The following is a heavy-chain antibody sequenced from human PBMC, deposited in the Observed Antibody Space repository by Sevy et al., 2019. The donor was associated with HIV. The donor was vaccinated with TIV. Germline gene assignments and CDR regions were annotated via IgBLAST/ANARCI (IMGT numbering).Heavy chain of an antibody. CDR1: GFSFSRYF. CDR2: INSDGSTT. D-gene: IGHD4-17*01. Sequence: GESLKISCAASGFSFSRYFMHWVRQAPGEGLVWVSRINSDGSTTNYADSVEGRFIVSRENAKKTLYLELHSLRVEATATYYCARDTLGYGGNPNLDLDLWGQGTLVTVSS. V-gene: IGHV3-74*01. CDR3: ARDTLGYGGNPNLDLDL. J-gene: IGHJ5*02.